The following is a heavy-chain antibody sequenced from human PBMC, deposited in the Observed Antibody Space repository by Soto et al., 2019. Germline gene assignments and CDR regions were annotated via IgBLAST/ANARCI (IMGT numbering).Heavy chain of an antibody. Sequence: QVQLQQWGAELLKPSETLSLTCAVYGGSFSGYSWTWIRQPPGTGLEWIGEINHSGSTNYNPSLNSRVTISVDTSKNQFSLKLTSVTAADTAVYHCARDKITGLFDYWGQGALVTVSS. V-gene: IGHV4-34*01. J-gene: IGHJ4*02. D-gene: IGHD2-8*02. CDR2: INHSGST. CDR3: ARDKITGLFDY. CDR1: GGSFSGYS.